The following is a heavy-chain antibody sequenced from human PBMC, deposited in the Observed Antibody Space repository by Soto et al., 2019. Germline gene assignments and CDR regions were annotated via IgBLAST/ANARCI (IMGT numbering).Heavy chain of an antibody. CDR2: FDTEDGET. Sequence: ASDRVSCKVSGYSRTELPMHCVRQRPGKGLEWKGGFDTEDGETIYAQKFQGRVTMTEDTSTDTAYMELSSLRSEDTAVSYCATELYYDILTGAMPHAFDIWGQGTMVTVSS. CDR3: ATELYYDILTGAMPHAFDI. J-gene: IGHJ3*02. D-gene: IGHD3-9*01. V-gene: IGHV1-24*01. CDR1: GYSRTELP.